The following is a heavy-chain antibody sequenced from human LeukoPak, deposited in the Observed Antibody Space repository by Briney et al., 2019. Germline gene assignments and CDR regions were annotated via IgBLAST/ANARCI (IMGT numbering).Heavy chain of an antibody. J-gene: IGHJ5*02. D-gene: IGHD6-6*01. CDR3: ARRMSSSSSDWFDP. Sequence: ASVKVSCKASGYTFTSYGISWVRQAPGQGLEWMGWISAYNGNTNYAQKLQGRVTMTTDTSTSTAYMELRSLRSDDTAVYYCARRMSSSSSDWFDPWAREPWSPSPQ. CDR1: GYTFTSYG. V-gene: IGHV1-18*01. CDR2: ISAYNGNT.